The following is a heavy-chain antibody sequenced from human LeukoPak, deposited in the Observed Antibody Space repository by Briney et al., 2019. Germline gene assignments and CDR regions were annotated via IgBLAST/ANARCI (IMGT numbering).Heavy chain of an antibody. CDR1: GYTFTIYG. CDR3: ARTHSNGWYSLGYYYMDV. CDR2: TSTYNGNT. Sequence: ASVKVSCKASGYTFTIYGIKWVRQAPGQGLEWMGWTSTYNGNTNYAQNLQGRVTMTTDTSTSTAYMEMRSLTSDDTAVYYCARTHSNGWYSLGYYYMDVWGKGTTVTVSS. D-gene: IGHD6-19*01. J-gene: IGHJ6*03. V-gene: IGHV1-18*04.